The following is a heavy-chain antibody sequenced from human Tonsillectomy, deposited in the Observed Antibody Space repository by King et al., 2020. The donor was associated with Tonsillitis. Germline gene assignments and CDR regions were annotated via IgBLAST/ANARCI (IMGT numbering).Heavy chain of an antibody. J-gene: IGHJ5*02. V-gene: IGHV1-3*01. CDR3: ARDLYYGMLANWGGFDP. CDR2: INAGSGNT. D-gene: IGHD3-9*01. CDR1: GYTFTSYA. Sequence: QLVQSGAEVKKPGASVKVSCKASGYTFTSYAIHWVRQAPGQRLEWMGWINAGSGNTKYSQNFQGRVTITRDTFASTAYMELSSLRSEDTAVYYCARDLYYGMLANWGGFDPWGQGSLVTVSS.